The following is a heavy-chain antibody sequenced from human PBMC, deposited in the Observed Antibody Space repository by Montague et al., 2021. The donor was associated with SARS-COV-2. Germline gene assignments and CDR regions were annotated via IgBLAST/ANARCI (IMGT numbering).Heavy chain of an antibody. D-gene: IGHD6-19*01. Sequence: SLRLSCAASGFPFSSYEMNWVRQAPGKGLEWVSYISTSGRGIHYADSVKGRFTISRDNAKNSLYLEMNSPRAEDTAVYYCARDNAGWPDAFDIWGQGTMVTVSS. V-gene: IGHV3-48*03. CDR2: ISTSGRGI. J-gene: IGHJ3*02. CDR3: ARDNAGWPDAFDI. CDR1: GFPFSSYE.